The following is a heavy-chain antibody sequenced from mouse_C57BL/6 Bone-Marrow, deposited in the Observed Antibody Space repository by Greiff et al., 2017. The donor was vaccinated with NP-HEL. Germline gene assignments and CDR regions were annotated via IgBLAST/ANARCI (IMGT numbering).Heavy chain of an antibody. Sequence: EVQLQQSGTVLARPGASVKMSCKTSGYTFTSYWMHWVKQRPGQGLEWIGAIYPGNSDTSYNQKFKGKAKLTAVTSASTAYMELSSLTNEDSAVYYCTTQIYDGYYAWFAYWGQGTLVTVSA. CDR1: GYTFTSYW. D-gene: IGHD2-3*01. CDR3: TTQIYDGYYAWFAY. CDR2: IYPGNSDT. J-gene: IGHJ3*01. V-gene: IGHV1-5*01.